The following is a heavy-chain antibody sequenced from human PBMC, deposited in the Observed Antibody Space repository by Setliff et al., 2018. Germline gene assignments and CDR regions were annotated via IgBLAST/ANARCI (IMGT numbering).Heavy chain of an antibody. CDR1: GGSFSGYH. J-gene: IGHJ4*02. CDR2: IYHSGST. CDR3: ARHLLVQGTYHFDY. Sequence: PSETLSLTCAVYGGSFSGYHWSWIRQAPGKGLEWIGSIYHSGSTYFNPSLKSRVTISVDTSKNQFSLKLTSMTAADTAVYFCARHLLVQGTYHFDYWGQGSPVTVS. D-gene: IGHD3-10*01. V-gene: IGHV4-34*01.